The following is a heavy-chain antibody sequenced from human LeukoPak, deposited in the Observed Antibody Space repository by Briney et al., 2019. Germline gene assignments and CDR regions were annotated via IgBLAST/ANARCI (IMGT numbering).Heavy chain of an antibody. CDR3: ARVGDSNFYGDPPWGYYFDY. CDR2: IYYSGST. Sequence: ASETLFLTCTVSGGSISSYYWSWIRQPPGKGLEWIGYIYYSGSTNYNPSLKSRVTISVDTSKNQFSLKLSSVTAADTAVYYCARVGDSNFYGDPPWGYYFDYWGQGTLVTVSS. CDR1: GGSISSYY. J-gene: IGHJ4*02. V-gene: IGHV4-59*01. D-gene: IGHD4-17*01.